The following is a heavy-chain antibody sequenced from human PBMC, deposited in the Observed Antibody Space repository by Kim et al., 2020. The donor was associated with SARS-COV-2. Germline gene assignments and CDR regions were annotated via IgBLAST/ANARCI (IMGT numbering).Heavy chain of an antibody. CDR1: GFTVSSNY. V-gene: IGHV3-53*01. CDR2: IYSGGST. Sequence: GGSLRLSCAASGFTVSSNYMSWVRQAPGKGLEWVSVIYSGGSTYYADSVKGRFTISRDNSKNTLYLQMNSLRAEDTAVYYCASSKYSNGMDVWGQGTTVTVSS. CDR3: ASSKYSNGMDV. J-gene: IGHJ6*02. D-gene: IGHD2-15*01.